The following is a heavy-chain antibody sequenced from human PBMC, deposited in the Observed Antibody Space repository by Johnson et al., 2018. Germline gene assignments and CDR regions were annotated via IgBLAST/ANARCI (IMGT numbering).Heavy chain of an antibody. Sequence: EVQLVESGGGLVKPGGSLRLSCAASGFTFSSYSMNWVRQAPGKGLEWVSSISSSSSYIYYADPVKGRFTISRDNAKNSRYLQMNSQRAEDTAGYYCARPSTPIYLELFHIWGQGTMVTVSS. J-gene: IGHJ3*02. CDR1: GFTFSSYS. CDR3: ARPSTPIYLELFHI. D-gene: IGHD1-20*01. CDR2: ISSSSSYI. V-gene: IGHV3-21*01.